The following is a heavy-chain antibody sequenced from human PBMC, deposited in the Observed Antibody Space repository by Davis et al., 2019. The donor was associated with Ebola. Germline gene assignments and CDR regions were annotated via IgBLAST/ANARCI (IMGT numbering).Heavy chain of an antibody. V-gene: IGHV1-18*01. D-gene: IGHD2-21*01. CDR3: ARVKPQRDGAYCGGDCTFFDY. J-gene: IGHJ4*02. CDR1: GYTFTSYG. CDR2: ISAYNGNT. Sequence: ASVKVSCKASGYTFTSYGISWVRQAPGQGLEWMGWISAYNGNTNYAQKFQGRVTMTRDTSISTAYMELSRLRSDDTAVYYCARVKPQRDGAYCGGDCTFFDYWGQGTLVTVSS.